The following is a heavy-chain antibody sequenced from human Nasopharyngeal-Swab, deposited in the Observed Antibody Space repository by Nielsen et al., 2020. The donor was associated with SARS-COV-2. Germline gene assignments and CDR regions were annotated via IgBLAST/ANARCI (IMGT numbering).Heavy chain of an antibody. Sequence: GESLKISCVASGFTFSNYAMSWARQAPGKGLEWVSTISARGTSTFYVDSVKGRFTISRDNSKNTLHVQMSSLRAEDKAVYYCAREGQGTPIDFWGQGTLVTVSS. CDR3: AREGQGTPIDF. CDR2: ISARGTST. V-gene: IGHV3-23*01. J-gene: IGHJ4*02. D-gene: IGHD3-10*01. CDR1: GFTFSNYA.